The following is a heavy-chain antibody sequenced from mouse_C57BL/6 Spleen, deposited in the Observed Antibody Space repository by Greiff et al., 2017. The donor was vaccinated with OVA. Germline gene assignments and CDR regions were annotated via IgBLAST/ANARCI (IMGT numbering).Heavy chain of an antibody. V-gene: IGHV1-72*01. CDR3: ARNLNWDDWYFDV. CDR1: GYTFTSYW. D-gene: IGHD4-1*01. Sequence: QVHVKQPGAELVKPGASVKLSCKASGYTFTSYWMHWVKQRPGRGLEWIGRIDPNSGGTKYNEKFKSKATLTVVKPSSTAYMQLSSLTSEDSAVYYCARNLNWDDWYFDVWGTGTTVTVSS. CDR2: IDPNSGGT. J-gene: IGHJ1*03.